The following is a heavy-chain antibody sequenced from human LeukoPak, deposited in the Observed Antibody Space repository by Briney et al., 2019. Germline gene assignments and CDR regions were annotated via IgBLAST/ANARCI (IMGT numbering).Heavy chain of an antibody. V-gene: IGHV4-61*02. CDR2: IYTSGST. CDR1: GGSISSGSYY. D-gene: IGHD6-19*01. J-gene: IGHJ1*01. Sequence: SQTLSLTCTVSGGSISSGSYYWSWIRQPAGKGLEWIGRIYTSGSTNYNPSLKSRVTISVDTSKNQFSLKLSSVTAADTAVYYCARGPAKYSSGWYTYFQHWGQGTLVTVSS. CDR3: ARGPAKYSSGWYTYFQH.